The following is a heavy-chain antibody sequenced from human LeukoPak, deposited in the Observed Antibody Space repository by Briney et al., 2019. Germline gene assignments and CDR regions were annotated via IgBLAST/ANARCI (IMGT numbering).Heavy chain of an antibody. V-gene: IGHV3-7*01. CDR2: IKQDRSEK. D-gene: IGHD3-3*01. CDR1: GFTFTNYW. Sequence: GGSLRLSCAASGFTFTNYWMSWVRQAPGKGLELVADIKQDRSEKYYVDSVKGRFTISRDNAKNSLYLQMNSLRAEDTAVYYCARLREIPVFGVVTKSTSYFDYWGQGTLVTVSS. J-gene: IGHJ4*02. CDR3: ARLREIPVFGVVTKSTSYFDY.